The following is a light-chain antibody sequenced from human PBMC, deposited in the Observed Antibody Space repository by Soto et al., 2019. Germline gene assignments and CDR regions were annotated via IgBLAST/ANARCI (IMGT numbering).Light chain of an antibody. Sequence: EIVLTQSPATLSLSPGERATLSCRASQRVSSYLAWYQQKPGQAPRLLIYDASNRATGIPARFSGSWSGTVFTLTISSLEPEDFAVYYCQQRSNWPPLTFGVLTKVEIK. J-gene: IGKJ4*01. CDR2: DAS. V-gene: IGKV3-11*01. CDR1: QRVSSY. CDR3: QQRSNWPPLT.